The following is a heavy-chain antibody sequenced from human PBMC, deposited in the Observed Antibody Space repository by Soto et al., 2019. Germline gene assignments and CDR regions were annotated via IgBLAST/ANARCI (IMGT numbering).Heavy chain of an antibody. CDR1: GYAFTAYF. CDR3: ASSRCSSTSCYRLPFDY. CDR2: INPNSGDT. Sequence: ASVKVSCKASGYAFTAYFIHWVRQAPGQGLEWMGWINPNSGDTNYAQNFQGRVTMTSDTSTSTAYMELGSLRSDDTAVYYCASSRCSSTSCYRLPFDYWGQGTLVTLSS. V-gene: IGHV1-2*02. J-gene: IGHJ4*02. D-gene: IGHD2-2*02.